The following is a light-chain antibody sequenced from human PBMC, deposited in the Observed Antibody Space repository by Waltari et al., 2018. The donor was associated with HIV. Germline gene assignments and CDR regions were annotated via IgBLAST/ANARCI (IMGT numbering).Light chain of an antibody. Sequence: QSALTQPASVSGSPGPSITISCTVTSSDVGGHNYVSWYQQHPGKAPKLMIYDVSNRPSGVSNRFSGSKSGNTASLTISGLQAEDEADYYCSSYTSSSVVFGGGTKLTVL. CDR2: DVS. J-gene: IGLJ2*01. V-gene: IGLV2-14*03. CDR3: SSYTSSSVV. CDR1: SSDVGGHNY.